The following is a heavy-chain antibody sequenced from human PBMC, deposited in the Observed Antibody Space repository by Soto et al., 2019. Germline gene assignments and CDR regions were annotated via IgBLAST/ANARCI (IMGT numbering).Heavy chain of an antibody. D-gene: IGHD1-26*01. CDR3: ARSSGSYSGFDY. J-gene: IGHJ4*02. V-gene: IGHV4-59*01. CDR1: GGSISSYY. CDR2: IYYSGST. Sequence: TVSGGSISSYYWSWIRQPPGKGLEWIGYIYYSGSTNYNPSLKSRVTISVDTSKNQFSLKLSSVTAADTAVYYCARSSGSYSGFDYWGQGTLVTVSS.